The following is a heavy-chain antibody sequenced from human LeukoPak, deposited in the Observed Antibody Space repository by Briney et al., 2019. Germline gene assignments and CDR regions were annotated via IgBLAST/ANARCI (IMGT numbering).Heavy chain of an antibody. D-gene: IGHD5-18*01. V-gene: IGHV3-23*01. CDR3: AKDEGYSYGPIIDY. CDR1: GFTFSSHA. CDR2: VSGSGGST. J-gene: IGHJ4*02. Sequence: PGGSLRLSCAASGFTFSSHAMSWVRQAPGKGLEWVSVVSGSGGSTYDADSVEGRFTISRDNSKNTLYPQTNSLRVEDTAVYYCAKDEGYSYGPIIDYWGQGTLVTVSS.